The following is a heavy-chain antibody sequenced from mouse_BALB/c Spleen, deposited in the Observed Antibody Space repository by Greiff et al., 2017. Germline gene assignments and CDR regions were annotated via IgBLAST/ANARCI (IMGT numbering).Heavy chain of an antibody. V-gene: IGHV1S29*02. Sequence: EVQVVESGPELVKPGASVKISCKASGYTFTDYNMHWVKQSHGKSLEWIGYIYPYNGGTGYNQKFKSKATLTVDNSSSTAYMELRSLTSEDSAVYYCARGTMITAWFAYWGQGTLVTVSA. J-gene: IGHJ3*01. CDR3: ARGTMITAWFAY. CDR2: IYPYNGGT. D-gene: IGHD2-4*01. CDR1: GYTFTDYN.